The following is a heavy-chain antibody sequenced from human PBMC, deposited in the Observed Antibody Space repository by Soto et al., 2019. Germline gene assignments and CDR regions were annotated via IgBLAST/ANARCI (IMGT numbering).Heavy chain of an antibody. J-gene: IGHJ4*02. CDR1: GFSFSSYG. CDR2: IWYDGSNE. V-gene: IGHV3-33*06. CDR3: AKDRGGGAVVPDY. Sequence: QVQLVESGGGVVQPGRSLRLSCAASGFSFSSYGIHWVRQAPGKGLEWVAVIWYDGSNEYYADSVKGRFSISRDNSKSTGYLKRNSLGAEDTAGYYGAKDRGGGAVVPDYWGQGTLVTVSS. D-gene: IGHD2-21*01.